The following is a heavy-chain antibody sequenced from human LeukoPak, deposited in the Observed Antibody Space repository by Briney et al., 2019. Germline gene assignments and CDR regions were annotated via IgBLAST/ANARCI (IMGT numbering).Heavy chain of an antibody. Sequence: GGSLRLSCAASGFTFSSYAMTWVRQAPGKGLEWVSAISASGGSTYYADSVKGRFTISRDNAKNSLYLQMNSLRAEDTAVYYCAWGRENWNDGFDYWGQGTLVTVSS. CDR1: GFTFSSYA. CDR2: ISASGGST. D-gene: IGHD1-1*01. J-gene: IGHJ4*02. V-gene: IGHV3-23*01. CDR3: AWGRENWNDGFDY.